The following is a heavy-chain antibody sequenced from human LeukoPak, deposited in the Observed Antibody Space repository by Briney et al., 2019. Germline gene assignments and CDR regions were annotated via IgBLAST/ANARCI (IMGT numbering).Heavy chain of an antibody. D-gene: IGHD1-26*01. Sequence: SGPTLVNPTQTLTLTCTFSGFSFSTSEVGVGWIRQPPGKALEWLALIYWNDGKRYSPSLKSRLTITKGTSKNQVVLTMTNMDPVDTATYYCAHRKSGSCMDVWGQGTTVTVSS. V-gene: IGHV2-5*01. CDR1: GFSFSTSEVG. J-gene: IGHJ6*02. CDR2: IYWNDGK. CDR3: AHRKSGSCMDV.